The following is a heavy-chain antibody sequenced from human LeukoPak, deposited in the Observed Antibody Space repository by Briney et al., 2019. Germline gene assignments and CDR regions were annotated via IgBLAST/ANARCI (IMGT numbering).Heavy chain of an antibody. J-gene: IGHJ6*02. CDR3: ARDGYCSSTSCYGPYYYYGMDV. CDR1: GYTFTSYG. Sequence: ASVKVSCKASGYTFTSYGISWVRQAPGQGLGWMGWISAYNGNTDYAQKLQGRVTMTTDTSTSTAYMELRSLSSGDTAVYYCARDGYCSSTSCYGPYYYYGMDVWGQGTTVTVSS. CDR2: ISAYNGNT. V-gene: IGHV1-18*01. D-gene: IGHD2-2*01.